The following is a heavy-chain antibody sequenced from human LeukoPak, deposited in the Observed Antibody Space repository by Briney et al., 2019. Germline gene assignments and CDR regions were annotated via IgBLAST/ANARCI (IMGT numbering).Heavy chain of an antibody. CDR1: GYTFTGYY. CDR3: ARTYYYDSSNYPFDY. D-gene: IGHD3-22*01. V-gene: IGHV1-46*01. Sequence: ASVKVSCKASGYTFTGYYMHWVRQAPGQGLEWMGIINPSGGSTSYAQKFQGRVTMTRDMSTSTVYMELSSLRSEDTAVYYCARTYYYDSSNYPFDYWGQGTLVTVSS. CDR2: INPSGGST. J-gene: IGHJ4*02.